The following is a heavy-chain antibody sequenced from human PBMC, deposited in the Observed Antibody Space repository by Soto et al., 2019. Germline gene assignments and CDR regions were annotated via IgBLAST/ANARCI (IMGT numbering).Heavy chain of an antibody. CDR2: IIPFFDTA. CDR3: AILDSTGYSSSWYYFDY. Sequence: SVKVSCKASGGTFSSYAFSWVRQAPGQGLEWMGDIIPFFDTADYAQKFQGRVTITADESTSTAYMELSSLRSEDTAVYYCAILDSTGYSSSWYYFDYWGQGTLVTVS. CDR1: GGTFSSYA. V-gene: IGHV1-69*13. J-gene: IGHJ4*02. D-gene: IGHD6-13*01.